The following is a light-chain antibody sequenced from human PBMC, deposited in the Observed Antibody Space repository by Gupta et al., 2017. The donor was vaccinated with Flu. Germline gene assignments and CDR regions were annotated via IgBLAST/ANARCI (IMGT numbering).Light chain of an antibody. CDR3: SSFTKNKNPLV. V-gene: IGLV2-14*01. CDR1: SDDIGGYNV. J-gene: IGLJ2*01. CDR2: EVS. Sequence: QSALTQPASVSGSPGQSITISCHRTSDDIGGYNVVSWYQRHPGEAPKLIIYEVSNRPSGISDRFSGSKSGNAASLTISQLQQEDEADYYCSSFTKNKNPLVFGGGTKLTVL.